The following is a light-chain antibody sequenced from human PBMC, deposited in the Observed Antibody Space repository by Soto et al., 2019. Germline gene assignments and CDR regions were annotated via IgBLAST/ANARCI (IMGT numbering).Light chain of an antibody. Sequence: EIVLTQSPGTLSLSPGERATLSCRASQSISSSSLTWYQQKPGQAPRLLIYGASTRATGIPDRFSGSGSGTDFTLTISSLEPEDFAVYYCQQYGSSPPLTFGGGTKVEI. CDR2: GAS. J-gene: IGKJ4*01. V-gene: IGKV3-20*01. CDR3: QQYGSSPPLT. CDR1: QSISSSS.